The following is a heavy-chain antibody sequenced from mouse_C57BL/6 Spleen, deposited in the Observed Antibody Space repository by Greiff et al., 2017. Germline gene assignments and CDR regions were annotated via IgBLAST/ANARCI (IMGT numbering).Heavy chain of an antibody. J-gene: IGHJ2*01. CDR2: ISSGSSTN. CDR1: GFTFSDYG. CDR3: ARPGITTVVADY. V-gene: IGHV5-17*01. D-gene: IGHD1-1*01. Sequence: EVHLVESGGGLVKPGGSLKLSCAASGFTFSDYGMHWVRQAPEKGLEWVAYISSGSSTNYYADTVKGRFTISRDNAKNTLFLQMTSLRSEDTAMYYCARPGITTVVADYWGQGTTLTVSS.